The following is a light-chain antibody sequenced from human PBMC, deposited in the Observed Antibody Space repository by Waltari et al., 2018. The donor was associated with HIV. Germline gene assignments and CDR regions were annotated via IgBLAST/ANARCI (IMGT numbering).Light chain of an antibody. CDR1: FGSFASGIY. CDR2: SSK. CDR3: SLYLDSGVSV. Sequence: QTVVTQEPSLSVSPGGTVTLTGGLTFGSFASGIYHSWYQQTPGQPPRALIYSSKTRSSGVPDRFSGSILGDKAALTITGAQADDESDYYCSLYLDSGVSVFGGGTRLSV. J-gene: IGLJ3*02. V-gene: IGLV8-61*01.